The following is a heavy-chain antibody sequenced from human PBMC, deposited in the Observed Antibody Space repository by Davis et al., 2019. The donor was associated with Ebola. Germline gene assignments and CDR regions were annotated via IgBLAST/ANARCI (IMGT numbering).Heavy chain of an antibody. V-gene: IGHV1-3*01. Sequence: ASVKVSCKASGYTFTSNAMHWVRQAPGQRLEWMGWINGGNGNTKYSQKFQGRVTLTRDTSASTLYMELSRLRSEDTAVYFCARVEDRDYYFDYWGQGTLVTVSS. CDR3: ARVEDRDYYFDY. J-gene: IGHJ4*02. D-gene: IGHD5-24*01. CDR2: INGGNGNT. CDR1: GYTFTSNA.